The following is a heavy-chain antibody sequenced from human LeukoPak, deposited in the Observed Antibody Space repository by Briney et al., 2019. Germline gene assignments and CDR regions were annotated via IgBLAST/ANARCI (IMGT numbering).Heavy chain of an antibody. J-gene: IGHJ4*02. CDR1: GGSISSSRYY. Sequence: SETLSLTCSVSGGSISSSRYYWGWIRQPPGKGLEWIGSMYYSGSTYYSPSLKSRVTISADTSKNHFSLKLSSVTAADTAVYYCARQQYYYDSSGYYEGVSFDYWGQGTLVTVSS. CDR3: ARQQYYYDSSGYYEGVSFDY. V-gene: IGHV4-39*01. CDR2: MYYSGST. D-gene: IGHD3-22*01.